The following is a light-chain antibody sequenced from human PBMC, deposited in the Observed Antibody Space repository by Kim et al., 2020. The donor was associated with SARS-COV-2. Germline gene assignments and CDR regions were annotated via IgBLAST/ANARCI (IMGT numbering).Light chain of an antibody. CDR2: ANG. V-gene: IGLV1-44*01. Sequence: GQGVSISWSGSSANMGSNAVQWYQKFPRMGPKFIICANGQLPPGVPDRFSGSKSGTSASLAISGLQSEDEADDYCAAWDDSLYGVVFGGGTQLTVL. CDR1: SANMGSNA. J-gene: IGLJ2*01. CDR3: AAWDDSLYGVV.